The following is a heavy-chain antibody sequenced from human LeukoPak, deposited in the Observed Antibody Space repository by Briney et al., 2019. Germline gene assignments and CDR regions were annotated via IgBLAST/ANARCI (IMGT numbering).Heavy chain of an antibody. CDR3: ARDRTRYCSGGSCYSSYGMDV. CDR1: GFTFSSYN. V-gene: IGHV3-21*01. Sequence: PGGSLRLSCAASGFTFSSYNMNWVRQAPGKGLEWVSSISSSGSYTYYADSVKGRFTISRDNAKNSLYLQMNSLRAEDTAVYYCARDRTRYCSGGSCYSSYGMDVWGPRDHGHRLL. J-gene: IGHJ6*01. D-gene: IGHD2-15*01. CDR2: ISSSGSYT.